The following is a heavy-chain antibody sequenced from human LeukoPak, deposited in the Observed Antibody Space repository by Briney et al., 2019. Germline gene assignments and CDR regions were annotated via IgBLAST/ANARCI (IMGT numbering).Heavy chain of an antibody. D-gene: IGHD1-7*01. CDR2: IKQDGSEK. J-gene: IGHJ4*02. CDR1: GIILSSYW. V-gene: IGHV3-7*01. CDR3: ARDRDWNSGFDY. Sequence: GGSLRLSCAASGIILSSYWMSWVRQAPGKGLEWVANIKQDGSEKWYVDSVKGRFTISRDNARKSLYLQMNSLRAEDTAVYYCARDRDWNSGFDYWGQGTPVTVSS.